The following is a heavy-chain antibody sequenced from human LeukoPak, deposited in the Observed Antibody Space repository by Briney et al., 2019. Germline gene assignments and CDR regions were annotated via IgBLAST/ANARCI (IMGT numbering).Heavy chain of an antibody. J-gene: IGHJ4*02. D-gene: IGHD3-10*01. CDR3: ARGQGRYYYGSGSYPFDY. V-gene: IGHV4-34*01. Sequence: SETLSLTCAVYGGSFSGYYWSWIRQPPGKGLEWIGEINHSGSTNYNPSLKSRVTISVDTSKNQFSLKLSSVTAADTAVYYCARGQGRYYYGSGSYPFDYWGQGTLVTVSS. CDR2: INHSGST. CDR1: GGSFSGYY.